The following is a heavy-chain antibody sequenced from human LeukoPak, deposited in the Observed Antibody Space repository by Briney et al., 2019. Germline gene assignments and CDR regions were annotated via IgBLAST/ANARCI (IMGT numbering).Heavy chain of an antibody. Sequence: GGPLRLSCAASGFTFSSYWMHWVRQVSGKGLVWVSRINSDGSSTSYADSVKGRFAISRDNAKNTVYLQVNSLRAEDTAVYYCARGGSAYSSSWSTFDYWGLGNMVTVSA. CDR2: INSDGSST. CDR1: GFTFSSYW. D-gene: IGHD6-13*01. J-gene: IGHJ4*02. V-gene: IGHV3-74*01. CDR3: ARGGSAYSSSWSTFDY.